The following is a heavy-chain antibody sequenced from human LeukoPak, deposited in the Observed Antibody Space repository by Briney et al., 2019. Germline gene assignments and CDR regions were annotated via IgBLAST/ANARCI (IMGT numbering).Heavy chain of an antibody. J-gene: IGHJ4*02. D-gene: IGHD5-18*01. CDR1: GFTFSSYG. V-gene: IGHV3-30*03. Sequence: GGSLRLSCAASGFTFSSYGMHWVRQAPGKGLEWVAVISYDGSNKYYADSVKGRFTISRDNSKNTLYLQMNSLRAEDTAVYYCARPYTNLDTAMVLGLDFDYWGQGTLVTVSS. CDR2: ISYDGSNK. CDR3: ARPYTNLDTAMVLGLDFDY.